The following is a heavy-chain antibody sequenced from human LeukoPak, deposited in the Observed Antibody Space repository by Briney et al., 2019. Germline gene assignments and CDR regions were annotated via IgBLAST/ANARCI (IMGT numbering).Heavy chain of an antibody. D-gene: IGHD3-22*01. CDR2: ISGSGGST. CDR1: GFTFSSYA. V-gene: IGHV3-23*01. Sequence: GGSLRLSCAASGFTFSSYAMSWVRQAPGKGREWVSAISGSGGSTYYADSVKGRFTISRDNSKNTLYLQMNSLRVEDTAVYYCARDRGGSSGPLQHWGQGTLVTVSS. CDR3: ARDRGGSSGPLQH. J-gene: IGHJ1*01.